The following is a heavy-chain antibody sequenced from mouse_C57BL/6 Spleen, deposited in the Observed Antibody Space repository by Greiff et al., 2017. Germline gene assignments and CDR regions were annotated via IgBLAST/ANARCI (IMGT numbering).Heavy chain of an antibody. J-gene: IGHJ3*01. Sequence: VQGVESGPGLVAPSQSLSITCTVSGFSLTSYAISWVRQPPGKGLEWLGVIWTGGGTNYNSALKSRLSNSKDNSKSQVFLKMNSLQTDDTARYYCARFYDGGAWFAYWGQGTLVTVSA. CDR2: IWTGGGT. CDR3: ARFYDGGAWFAY. D-gene: IGHD2-12*01. V-gene: IGHV2-9-1*01. CDR1: GFSLTSYA.